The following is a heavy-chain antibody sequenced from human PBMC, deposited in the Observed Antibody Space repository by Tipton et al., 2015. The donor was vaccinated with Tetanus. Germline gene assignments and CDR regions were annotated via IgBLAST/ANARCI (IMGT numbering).Heavy chain of an antibody. D-gene: IGHD2-8*01. J-gene: IGHJ5*02. CDR1: GVSISSNSYY. Sequence: TLSLTCTVSGVSISSNSYYWGWIRQPPGKGLEWIGTVFHSGTTYYNPSLKSRVTISVDTSKNQFSLKLTSVTPADTAMYYCARDHRLSASYAGWFDPWGQGTLVTVSS. CDR3: ARDHRLSASYAGWFDP. V-gene: IGHV4-39*07. CDR2: VFHSGTT.